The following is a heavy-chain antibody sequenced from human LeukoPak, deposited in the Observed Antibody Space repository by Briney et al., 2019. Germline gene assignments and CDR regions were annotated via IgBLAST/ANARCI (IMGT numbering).Heavy chain of an antibody. CDR2: ISAYNGNT. J-gene: IGHJ4*02. V-gene: IGHV1-18*04. CDR3: ARDWKGGGSGNFWY. D-gene: IGHD3-10*01. Sequence: ASVKVSCKASGFTFTSYGFSWVRQAPGQGLEWMRWISAYNGNTNYAQRLQGRVTMTTDTSTSTAYMELRSLRSDDTAVYYCARDWKGGGSGNFWYWGQGTLVTVPS. CDR1: GFTFTSYG.